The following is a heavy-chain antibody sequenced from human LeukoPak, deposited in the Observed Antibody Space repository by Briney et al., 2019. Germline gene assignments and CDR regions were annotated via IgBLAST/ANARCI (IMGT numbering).Heavy chain of an antibody. CDR1: GFTFSSYW. CDR3: ARDGIPKYSSSWYVDY. CDR2: IKQDGSEK. V-gene: IGHV3-7*01. D-gene: IGHD6-13*01. Sequence: PGGSLRLSCAASGFTFSSYWLSWVRQAPGKGLEWVANIKQDGSEKYYVDSVKGRFTISRDNAKNSLYLQMNSLRAEDTAVYYCARDGIPKYSSSWYVDYWGQGTLVTVSS. J-gene: IGHJ4*02.